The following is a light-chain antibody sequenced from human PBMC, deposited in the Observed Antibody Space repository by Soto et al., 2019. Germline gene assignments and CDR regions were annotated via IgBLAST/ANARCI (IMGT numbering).Light chain of an antibody. CDR1: SSDVGGYNH. V-gene: IGLV2-14*01. CDR3: CSYTSLSTVV. CDR2: AVS. Sequence: QSALTQPASVSGSPGQSITISCTGTSSDVGGYNHVSWYQHSPGKAPKLILFAVSDRPSGVSHRFSGSNSGNTASLTISGLQAEDEDDYYCCSYTSLSTVVFGGGTKVTVL. J-gene: IGLJ2*01.